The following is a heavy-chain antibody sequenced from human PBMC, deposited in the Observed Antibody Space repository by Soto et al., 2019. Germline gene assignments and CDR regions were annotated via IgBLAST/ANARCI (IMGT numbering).Heavy chain of an antibody. J-gene: IGHJ4*02. CDR1: RDSVNSSHYY. Sequence: SETLSLTCTVCRDSVNSSHYYWGWICQPPGKGPEWIGSVYYSGITYYNPSLKSRVTISVDTPKNQFSLRLESVTAADTAVYHCARHQDSYYKDHFDYWGQGVLVTVS. CDR3: ARHQDSYYKDHFDY. V-gene: IGHV4-39*01. CDR2: VYYSGIT. D-gene: IGHD3-10*01.